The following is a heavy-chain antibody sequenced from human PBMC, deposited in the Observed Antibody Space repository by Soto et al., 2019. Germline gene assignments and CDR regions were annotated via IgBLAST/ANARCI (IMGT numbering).Heavy chain of an antibody. CDR2: INAGNGNT. J-gene: IGHJ4*02. CDR3: ASVYSGYESAGIFFDY. CDR1: GCTFTSYA. V-gene: IGHV1-3*01. Sequence: ALAEVSCKASGCTFTSYAMHWVRQAPGQRLEWMGWINAGNGNTKYSQKFQGRVTITRDTSASTAYMELSSLRSEDTAVYYCASVYSGYESAGIFFDYWGQGTLVTVSS. D-gene: IGHD5-12*01.